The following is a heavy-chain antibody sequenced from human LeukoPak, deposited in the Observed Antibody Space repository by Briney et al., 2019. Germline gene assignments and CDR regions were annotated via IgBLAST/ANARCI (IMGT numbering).Heavy chain of an antibody. CDR3: AREVQLERRRGMDV. CDR1: GFTFDDYA. D-gene: IGHD1-1*01. V-gene: IGHV3-53*01. Sequence: PGGSLRLSCAASGFTFDDYAMHWVRQAPGKGLEWVSVIYSGGSTYYADSVKGRFTISRDNSKNTLYLQMNSLRAEDTAVYYCAREVQLERRRGMDVWGQGTTVTVSS. J-gene: IGHJ6*02. CDR2: IYSGGST.